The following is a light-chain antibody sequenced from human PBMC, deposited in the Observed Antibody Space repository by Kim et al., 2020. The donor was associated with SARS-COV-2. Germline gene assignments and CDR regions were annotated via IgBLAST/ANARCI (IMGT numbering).Light chain of an antibody. V-gene: IGKV3-20*01. CDR1: QTIRSDY. CDR3: KQYAYSPT. CDR2: AAA. J-gene: IGKJ4*01. Sequence: SPGDIVTLPCRDSQTIRSDYLAGSHQNPRQPLRLLIYAAASRAAGNPDRFSGSGAGTDFTLTISRLEPEVFSLYVCKQYAYSPTFGGGTKVDIK.